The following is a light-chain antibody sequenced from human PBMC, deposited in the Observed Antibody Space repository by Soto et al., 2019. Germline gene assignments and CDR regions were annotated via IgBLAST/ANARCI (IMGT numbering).Light chain of an antibody. CDR1: SSDVGSYNL. CDR2: EGT. CDR3: YSYAGENLYV. V-gene: IGLV2-23*01. J-gene: IGLJ1*01. Sequence: SVLTQPASVSASPGRSITIPCTGTSSDVGSYNLVSWLQQHPGKVPKLLIYEGTKRPSGLSDRFSGSKSGNTASLTISGLQAEDEADYYCYSYAGENLYVFGTGTKVTVL.